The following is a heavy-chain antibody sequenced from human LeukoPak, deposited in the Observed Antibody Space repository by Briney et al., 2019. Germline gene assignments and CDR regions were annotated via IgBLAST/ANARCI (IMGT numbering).Heavy chain of an antibody. CDR2: ISGSGGST. D-gene: IGHD6-19*01. CDR1: GFTFSSYA. Sequence: GGSLRLSCAASGFTFSSYAMSWVRQAPGKGLEWVSAISGSGGSTYYADSVRGRFTISRDNSKNTLYLQMNSLRVEDTAIYYCAKDQYSSGWYFDYWGQGTLVTVSS. CDR3: AKDQYSSGWYFDY. V-gene: IGHV3-23*01. J-gene: IGHJ4*02.